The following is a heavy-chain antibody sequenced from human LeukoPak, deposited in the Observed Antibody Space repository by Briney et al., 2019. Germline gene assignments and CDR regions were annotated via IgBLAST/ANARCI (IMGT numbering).Heavy chain of an antibody. CDR1: GFTFSSYA. J-gene: IGHJ4*02. V-gene: IGHV3-23*01. CDR3: AKKAVTGGPPYYFDY. Sequence: GGSLRLSCAASGFTFSSYAMSWVRQAPGKGLEWVSSISGSGGSTYYADSVKGRFTISRGNSKNTLYLQMNSPRAEDTAVYYCAKKAVTGGPPYYFDYWGQGTLVTVSS. D-gene: IGHD6-19*01. CDR2: ISGSGGST.